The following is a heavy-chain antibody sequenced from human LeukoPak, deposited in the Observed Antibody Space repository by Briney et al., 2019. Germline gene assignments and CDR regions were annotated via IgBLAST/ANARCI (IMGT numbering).Heavy chain of an antibody. Sequence: SETLSLTCTVSGGSISSSSYYWGWIRQPPGKGLEWIGSIYYSGSTYYNPSLKSRVTISVDTSKNQFSLKLSSVTAADTAVYYCARRSGSYFYTFDYWGQGTLVTVSS. D-gene: IGHD1-26*01. J-gene: IGHJ4*02. CDR2: IYYSGST. CDR3: ARRSGSYFYTFDY. CDR1: GGSISSSSYY. V-gene: IGHV4-39*07.